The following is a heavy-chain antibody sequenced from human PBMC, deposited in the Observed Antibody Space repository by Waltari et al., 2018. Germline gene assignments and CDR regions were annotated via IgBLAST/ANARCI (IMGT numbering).Heavy chain of an antibody. CDR3: TKDMFYGSGNLFDI. V-gene: IGHV3-9*01. D-gene: IGHD3-10*01. Sequence: EVQLVESGGGLVQPGGSLRLSCAASAFTFQDSAMPGVRQGPGRGLEWVAGIDWNSGNLNYADSVKGRFTISRDNAENTLYLQMNSLRPEDTALYHCTKDMFYGSGNLFDIWGQGTMVTVSS. J-gene: IGHJ3*02. CDR2: IDWNSGNL. CDR1: AFTFQDSA.